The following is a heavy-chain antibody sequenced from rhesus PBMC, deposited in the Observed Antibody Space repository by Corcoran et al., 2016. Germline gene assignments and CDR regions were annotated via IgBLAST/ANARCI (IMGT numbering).Heavy chain of an antibody. J-gene: IGHJ4*01. D-gene: IGHD1-7*02. CDR2: IYWNDHK. V-gene: IGHV2-95*01. Sequence: QFTLKESGPALVRPPHTLTLTCAFSGFSIGPRGTGLGWIRPTPPKALESLATIYWNDHKYYSPSLRDRLTISKDTSKNEVLLTMTDVAPADTATYFCARGGFNGNDYFDFWGQGVLVTVSA. CDR1: GFSIGPRGTG. CDR3: ARGGFNGNDYFDF.